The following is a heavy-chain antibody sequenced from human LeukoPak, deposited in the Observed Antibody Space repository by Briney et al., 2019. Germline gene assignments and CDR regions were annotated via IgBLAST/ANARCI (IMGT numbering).Heavy chain of an antibody. CDR3: ARDRQLVLDY. V-gene: IGHV3-30-3*01. Sequence: GRSLRLSCAASGFTFSSYAMHWVRQAPGKGLEWVAVTSYDGSNKYYADSVKGRFTISRDNSKNTLYLQMNSLRAEDTAVYYCARDRQLVLDYWGQGTLVTVSS. CDR2: TSYDGSNK. D-gene: IGHD6-6*01. J-gene: IGHJ4*02. CDR1: GFTFSSYA.